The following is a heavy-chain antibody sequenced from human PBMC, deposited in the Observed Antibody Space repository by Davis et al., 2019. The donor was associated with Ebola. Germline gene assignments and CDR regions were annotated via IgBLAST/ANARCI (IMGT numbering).Heavy chain of an antibody. CDR3: ARVSYTNGLYYFDY. J-gene: IGHJ4*02. CDR2: ISTSSTYI. V-gene: IGHV3-21*01. CDR1: GFTFGSYS. D-gene: IGHD6-19*01. Sequence: GGSLRLSCAASGFTFGSYSMSWVRQAPGKGLEWVSCISTSSTYIYYADSVEGRFTISRDNAKNSLYLQLNSLRAEDTAVYYCARVSYTNGLYYFDYWGQGTLVTVSS.